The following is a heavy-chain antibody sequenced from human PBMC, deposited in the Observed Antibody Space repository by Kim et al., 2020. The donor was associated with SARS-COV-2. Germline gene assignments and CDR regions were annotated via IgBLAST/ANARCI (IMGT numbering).Heavy chain of an antibody. J-gene: IGHJ4*02. Sequence: GGSLRLSCAASGFTFSSYGMHWVRQAPGKGLEWVAVISHDGISKDYGDSVKGRFTISRDNSKNTLYLQMNSLRADDTAVYYCAKVNYYESSGYLDYWGQG. CDR2: ISHDGISK. CDR3: AKVNYYESSGYLDY. V-gene: IGHV3-30*18. D-gene: IGHD3-22*01. CDR1: GFTFSSYG.